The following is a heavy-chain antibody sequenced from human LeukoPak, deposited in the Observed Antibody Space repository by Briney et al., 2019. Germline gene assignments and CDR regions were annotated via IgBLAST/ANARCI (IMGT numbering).Heavy chain of an antibody. Sequence: PSETLSLTCTVSGGSISSYYWSWIRQPPGKGLEWIGYIYYSGSTNYNPSLKSRVTISVDTSKNQFSLKLSSVTAADTAVYYCAKDLEPTSYSSSSGACDYWGQGTLVTVSS. CDR2: IYYSGST. CDR3: AKDLEPTSYSSSSGACDY. CDR1: GGSISSYY. J-gene: IGHJ4*02. V-gene: IGHV4-59*01. D-gene: IGHD6-6*01.